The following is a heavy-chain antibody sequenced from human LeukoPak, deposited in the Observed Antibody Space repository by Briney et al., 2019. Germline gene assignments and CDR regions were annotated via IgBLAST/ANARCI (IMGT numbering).Heavy chain of an antibody. CDR1: GFTFSDYY. D-gene: IGHD2-2*01. CDR2: ISSSGSTI. Sequence: GGSLRLSCAASGFTFSDYYMSWIRQAPGKGLEWVSYISSSGSTIYYADSLKGRFTISRDNAKNSLYLQMNSLGAEDTAVYYCARGRIVVVPAGTYYYYGMDVWGQGTTVTVSS. V-gene: IGHV3-11*01. J-gene: IGHJ6*02. CDR3: ARGRIVVVPAGTYYYYGMDV.